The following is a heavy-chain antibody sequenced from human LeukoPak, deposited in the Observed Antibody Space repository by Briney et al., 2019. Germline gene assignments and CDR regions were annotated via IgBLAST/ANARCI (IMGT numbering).Heavy chain of an antibody. Sequence: PGGSLRLSCVASGFTFNNYVMSWVRQAPGKGLEWVSVISNSGGSTYYADSVRGRFTISIDNSKSTLYLQMNSLKAEDTAVYYCARYTGNFFDYWGQGTLVTVSS. D-gene: IGHD1-26*01. CDR2: ISNSGGST. CDR1: GFTFNNYV. J-gene: IGHJ4*02. V-gene: IGHV3-23*01. CDR3: ARYTGNFFDY.